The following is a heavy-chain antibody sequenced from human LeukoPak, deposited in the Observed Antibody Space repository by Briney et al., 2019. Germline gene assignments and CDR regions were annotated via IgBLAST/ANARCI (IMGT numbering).Heavy chain of an antibody. CDR3: VRESEYYFDHSASFDY. CDR2: MPSDGSAR. V-gene: IGHV3-30-3*01. D-gene: IGHD3-22*01. CDR1: GFTFTAYL. Sequence: GRSLRLSCAASGFTFTAYLIHWVRQAPGKGLEWVAVMPSDGSARFYADAVKGRFTISRDNSKNTLYLEMNSLADEDTAVYYCVRESEYYFDHSASFDYWGQGTMVTVSS. J-gene: IGHJ4*02.